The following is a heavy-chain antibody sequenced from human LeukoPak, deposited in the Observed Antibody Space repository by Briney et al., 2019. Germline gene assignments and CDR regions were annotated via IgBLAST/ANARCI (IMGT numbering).Heavy chain of an antibody. V-gene: IGHV3-21*01. J-gene: IGHJ4*02. D-gene: IGHD5-18*01. CDR2: ISSSSSYI. Sequence: GGSLRLSCAASGFTFSSYSMNWVRQAPGKGLEWVSSISSSSSYIYYADSVKGRFTISRDNSKNTLYLQMNSLRAEDTAVYYCARDSGYSYGFSESWDYWGQGTLVTVSS. CDR3: ARDSGYSYGFSESWDY. CDR1: GFTFSSYS.